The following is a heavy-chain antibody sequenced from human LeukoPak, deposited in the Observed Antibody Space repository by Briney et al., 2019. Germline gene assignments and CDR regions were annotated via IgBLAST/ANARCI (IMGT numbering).Heavy chain of an antibody. Sequence: GGSLRLSCSASGFTFSRYAMHWVRQAPGKGLEYVSAISSNGGSTYYADSVKGRFTISRDNSKNTLYLQMSSLRAEDAAVYYCVKDGSGSYYTYYFDYWGQGTLVTVSS. CDR1: GFTFSRYA. CDR2: ISSNGGST. V-gene: IGHV3-64D*06. J-gene: IGHJ4*02. CDR3: VKDGSGSYYTYYFDY. D-gene: IGHD3-10*01.